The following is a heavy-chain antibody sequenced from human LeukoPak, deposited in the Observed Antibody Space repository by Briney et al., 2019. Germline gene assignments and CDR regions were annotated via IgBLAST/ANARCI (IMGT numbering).Heavy chain of an antibody. CDR3: ARGPGYSGYDPFDY. J-gene: IGHJ4*02. D-gene: IGHD5-12*01. CDR1: GYTLTELS. CDR2: FDPEDGET. V-gene: IGHV1-24*01. Sequence: ASVKVSCKVSGYTLTELSMHWVRQAPGKGLEWMGGFDPEDGETIYAQKFQGRVTMTEDTSTDTAYMELSSLRSEDTAVYYCARGPGYSGYDPFDYWGQGTLVTVSS.